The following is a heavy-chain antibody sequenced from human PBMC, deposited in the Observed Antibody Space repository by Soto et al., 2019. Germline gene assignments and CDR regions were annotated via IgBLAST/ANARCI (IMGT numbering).Heavy chain of an antibody. CDR3: ARAGTSSGEWYYGMDV. D-gene: IGHD6-25*01. CDR1: GGSFSGYY. V-gene: IGHV4-34*01. Sequence: SETLSLTCSVYGGSFSGYYWSWIRQPPGKGLEWIGEINHSGSTNYNPSLKSRVTISVDTSKNQFSLKLSSVTAADTAVYYCARAGTSSGEWYYGMDVWGQGTTVTVSS. J-gene: IGHJ6*02. CDR2: INHSGST.